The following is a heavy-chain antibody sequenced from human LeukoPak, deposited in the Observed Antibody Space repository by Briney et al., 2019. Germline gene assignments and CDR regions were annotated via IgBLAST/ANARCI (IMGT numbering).Heavy chain of an antibody. CDR1: GYTFTSYD. V-gene: IGHV1-8*01. CDR3: ASGVGTTLYYYYYYCMVV. Sequence: ASVKVSCKASGYTFTSYDINWVRQATGQGLEWMGWMNPNSGNTGYAQKFQGRVTMTRNTSISTAYMELSSLRSEDTAVYYCASGVGTTLYYYYYYCMVVWGKGTTVTVCS. CDR2: MNPNSGNT. J-gene: IGHJ6*03. D-gene: IGHD1-1*01.